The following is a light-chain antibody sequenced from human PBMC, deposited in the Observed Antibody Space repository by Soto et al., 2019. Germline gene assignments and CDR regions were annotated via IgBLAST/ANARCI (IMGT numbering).Light chain of an antibody. Sequence: QSALTQPPSASGSPGQSVTISCTGTSSDVGGYNYVSWYQQHPGKAPKLMIYEVSKRPSGVPDRFSGSKSGNTASLTVSGLQAENEANYYCSSYPGSNIHYVFGPGTKVTVL. CDR2: EVS. V-gene: IGLV2-8*01. J-gene: IGLJ1*01. CDR3: SSYPGSNIHYV. CDR1: SSDVGGYNY.